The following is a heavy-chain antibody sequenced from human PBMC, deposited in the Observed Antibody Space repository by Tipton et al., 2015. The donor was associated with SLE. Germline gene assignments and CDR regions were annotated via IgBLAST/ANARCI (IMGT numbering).Heavy chain of an antibody. J-gene: IGHJ6*02. D-gene: IGHD3-22*01. V-gene: IGHV3-74*01. CDR2: IYSDGSST. CDR3: GTTSSGYGMDV. Sequence: SLRLSCAASGFTFSSYWMHWVRQGPGKGLVWVSRIYSDGSSTNYADSVKGRFTISRDNAKNTLYLQMNSLRAEDMAVYYCGTTSSGYGMDVWGQGTTVTVSS. CDR1: GFTFSSYW.